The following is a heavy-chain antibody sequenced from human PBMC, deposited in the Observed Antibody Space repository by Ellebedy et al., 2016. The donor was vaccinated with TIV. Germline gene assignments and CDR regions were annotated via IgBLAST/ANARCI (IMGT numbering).Heavy chain of an antibody. CDR3: ARYPIPSITAAGPEGKTPTHSGMDV. Sequence: AASVKVSCKASGNTFTSYDINWVRQATGQGLEWLGWMNPNSGNTGYAQKFQGRVTMTRNTSISTAFMELSSLRSEDTAVYYCARYPIPSITAAGPEGKTPTHSGMDVWGQGTTVTVSS. CDR2: MNPNSGNT. D-gene: IGHD6-13*01. V-gene: IGHV1-8*01. J-gene: IGHJ6*02. CDR1: GNTFTSYD.